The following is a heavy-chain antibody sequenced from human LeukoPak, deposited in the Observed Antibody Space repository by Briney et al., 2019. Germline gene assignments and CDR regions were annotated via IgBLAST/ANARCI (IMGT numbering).Heavy chain of an antibody. CDR3: ARGDYEWDDVGGYSSYGMDV. CDR1: GFTFSSYG. CDR2: IYDSGNT. Sequence: PGGSLRLSCAASGFTFSSYGMNWVRQPPGKGLEWIGYIYDSGNTNYNPSLNGRVSISVDKSKNQFSLNLSSVTAADTAVYYCARGDYEWDDVGGYSSYGMDVWGQGTTVIVSS. V-gene: IGHV4-59*01. J-gene: IGHJ6*02. D-gene: IGHD3-16*01.